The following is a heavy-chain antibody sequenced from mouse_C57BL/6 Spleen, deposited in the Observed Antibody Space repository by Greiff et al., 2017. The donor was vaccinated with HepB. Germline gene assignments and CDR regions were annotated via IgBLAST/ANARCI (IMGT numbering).Heavy chain of an antibody. CDR1: GYAFSSSW. J-gene: IGHJ3*01. V-gene: IGHV1-82*01. CDR2: IYPGDGDT. D-gene: IGHD3-2*02. CDR3: ARYSSGYSAWFAY. Sequence: QVQLQQSGPELVKPGASVKISCKASGYAFSSSWMNWVKQRPGKGLEWIGRIYPGDGDTNYNGKFKGKATLTADKSSSTAYMQLSSLTSEDSAVYFCARYSSGYSAWFAYWGQGTLVTVSA.